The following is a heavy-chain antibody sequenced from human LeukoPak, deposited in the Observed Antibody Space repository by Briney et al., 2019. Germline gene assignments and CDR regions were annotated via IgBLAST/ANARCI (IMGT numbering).Heavy chain of an antibody. CDR1: GFTFSHFT. V-gene: IGHV3-21*01. J-gene: IGHJ4*02. CDR3: ARAPGQRGDY. D-gene: IGHD6-25*01. Sequence: KTGGSLRLSCAASGFTFSHFTINWVRQAPGKGLEWVSTISGSSTYIFYADSVKGRFTISRDDAKNSLYLQMNSLRAEDTAVYYCARAPGQRGDYWGQGTLVTVSS. CDR2: ISGSSTYI.